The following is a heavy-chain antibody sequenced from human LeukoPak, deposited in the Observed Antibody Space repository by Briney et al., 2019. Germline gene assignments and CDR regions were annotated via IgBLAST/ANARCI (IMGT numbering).Heavy chain of an antibody. CDR2: IYSSGST. V-gene: IGHV4-39*07. D-gene: IGHD5-18*01. Sequence: SETLSLTCSVSGASISSGSNYWGWIRQPPGKTLEWIGSIYSSGSTYYNPSLKSRVTISVDTSKNQFSLKLSSVTAADTAVYYCARDYQGGYGDKTVDYWGQGTLVTVSS. CDR3: ARDYQGGYGDKTVDY. CDR1: GASISSGSNY. J-gene: IGHJ4*02.